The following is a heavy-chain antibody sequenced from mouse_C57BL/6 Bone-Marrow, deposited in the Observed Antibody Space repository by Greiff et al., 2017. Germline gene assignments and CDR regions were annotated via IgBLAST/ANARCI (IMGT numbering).Heavy chain of an antibody. Sequence: VQLQQSVAELVRPGASVKLSCTASGFNIKNTYMHWVKQRPEQGLEWIGRIDPANGNTKYAPKFQGKATITADKSSNTASLQLSSLTSEDTAIYYCAKRDYGSSYGFAYWGQGTLVTVSA. J-gene: IGHJ3*01. D-gene: IGHD1-1*01. CDR2: IDPANGNT. CDR3: AKRDYGSSYGFAY. V-gene: IGHV14-3*01. CDR1: GFNIKNTY.